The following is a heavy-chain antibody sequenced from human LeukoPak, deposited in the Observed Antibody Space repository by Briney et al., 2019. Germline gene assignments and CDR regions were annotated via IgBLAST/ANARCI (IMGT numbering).Heavy chain of an antibody. CDR2: ISYDGSSK. D-gene: IGHD2/OR15-2a*01. V-gene: IGHV3-30*18. CDR3: AKLLITRVVIPPALDS. J-gene: IGHJ4*02. Sequence: GGSLRLSCAASGFTFNTYGMYWVRQAPGKGLEWVAVISYDGSSKYYADSVKGRFTISRDNSKNTLFLQMNSLRAEDTALYYCAKLLITRVVIPPALDSWGQGALVTVSS. CDR1: GFTFNTYG.